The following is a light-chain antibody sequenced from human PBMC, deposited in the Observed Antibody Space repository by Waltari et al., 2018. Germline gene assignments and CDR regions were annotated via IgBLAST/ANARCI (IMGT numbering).Light chain of an antibody. V-gene: IGLV1-47*01. CDR1: STHIGNNS. J-gene: IGLJ2*01. CDR2: RNN. CDR3: AAWDDSLSGVV. Sequence: QSVLTPPPSASGPPGQRVTISCSGSSTHIGNNSVNWSHQVPGTAPKLLIYRNNQRPSGVPDRVSGSKSGTSASLAISGLRSEDEGDYYCAAWDDSLSGVVFGGGTKLTVL.